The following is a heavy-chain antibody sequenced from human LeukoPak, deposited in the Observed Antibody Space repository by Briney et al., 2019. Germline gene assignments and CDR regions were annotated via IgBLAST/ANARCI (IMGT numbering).Heavy chain of an antibody. J-gene: IGHJ6*03. Sequence: GGSLRLSCAASGFTFDDYGMSWVRQAPGKGLEWVSGINWNGGSTGYADSVKGRFTISRDNAKNSLYLQMNSLRADDTDLYYCPRGLRPALSMDVWGKGTTVTVSS. CDR2: INWNGGST. V-gene: IGHV3-20*04. CDR3: PRGLRPALSMDV. CDR1: GFTFDDYG.